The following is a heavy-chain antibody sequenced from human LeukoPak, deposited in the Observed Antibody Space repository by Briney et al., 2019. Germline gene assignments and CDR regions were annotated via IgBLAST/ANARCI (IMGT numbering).Heavy chain of an antibody. J-gene: IGHJ4*02. CDR2: IYYSGST. V-gene: IGHV4-39*07. D-gene: IGHD3-16*01. CDR3: ARGPGGVSPDY. CDR1: GGSISSTTYY. Sequence: PSETLSLTCTVSGGSISSTTYYWAWIRQPPGKGLEWIGSIYYSGSTYYNPSLKSRVTISVDTSKNQFSLKLSSVTAADTAVYYCARGPGGVSPDYWGQGTLVTVSS.